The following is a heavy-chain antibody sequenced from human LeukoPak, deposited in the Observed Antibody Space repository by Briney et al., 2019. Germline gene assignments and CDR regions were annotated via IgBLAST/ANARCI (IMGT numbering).Heavy chain of an antibody. J-gene: IGHJ4*02. D-gene: IGHD3-16*01. Sequence: GRSLRLSCAASGFTFSSYAMHWVRQAPGKGLEWVAVISYDGSNKYYADSVKGRFTISRDNSKNTLYLQMNSLRAEDTAVYYCAKSSHDDYYFDYWGQGTLVTVSS. V-gene: IGHV3-30*07. CDR3: AKSSHDDYYFDY. CDR2: ISYDGSNK. CDR1: GFTFSSYA.